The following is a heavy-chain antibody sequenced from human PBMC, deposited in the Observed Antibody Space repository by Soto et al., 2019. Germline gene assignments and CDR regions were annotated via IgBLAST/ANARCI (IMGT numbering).Heavy chain of an antibody. J-gene: IGHJ3*02. CDR1: VFTFSSYG. V-gene: IGHV3-33*01. CDR3: ARDRLDYYDSSGRHRGAFDI. Sequence: PGGSLRLSCASSVFTFSSYGMHCVRHSPGKGLEWVAVIWYDGSNKYYADSVKGRFTISRDDAKNSLYLQMNSLRAEDTAVYYCARDRLDYYDSSGRHRGAFDIWGQGTMVSVSS. CDR2: IWYDGSNK. D-gene: IGHD3-22*01.